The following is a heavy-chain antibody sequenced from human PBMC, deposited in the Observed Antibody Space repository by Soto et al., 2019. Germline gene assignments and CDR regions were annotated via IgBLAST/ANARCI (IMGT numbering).Heavy chain of an antibody. CDR3: ARSSRYCGCVCISFNYKSSPGLDV. V-gene: IGHV1-18*01. D-gene: IGHD2-21*02. CDR2: ISPYTGNT. CDR1: GYIFVNYG. J-gene: IGHJ6*02. Sequence: ASVKVSCKASGYIFVNYGIAWVRQAPGQGLEWMGWISPYTGNTHSASKVQGRLTMTTDTSTSTVYMELSSLRSEDTAVYYCARSSRYCGCVCISFNYKSSPGLDVWGQGTRVTVSS.